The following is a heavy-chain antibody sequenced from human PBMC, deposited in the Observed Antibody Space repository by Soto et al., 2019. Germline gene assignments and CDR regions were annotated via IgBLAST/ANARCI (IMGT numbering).Heavy chain of an antibody. CDR1: GFTFSSYG. J-gene: IGHJ5*02. V-gene: IGHV3-30*18. CDR3: AKDSIQYYDFWSGYFPNWFDP. CDR2: ISYDGSNK. Sequence: PGGSLRLSCAASGFTFSSYGMHWVRQAPGKGLEWVAVISYDGSNKYYADSVKGRFTISRDNSKNTLYLQMNSLRAEDTAVYYCAKDSIQYYDFWSGYFPNWFDPWGQGTLVTVSS. D-gene: IGHD3-3*01.